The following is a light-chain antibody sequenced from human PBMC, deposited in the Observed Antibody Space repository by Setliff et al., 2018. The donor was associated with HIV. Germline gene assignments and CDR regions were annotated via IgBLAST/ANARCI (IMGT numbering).Light chain of an antibody. CDR2: GAS. J-gene: IGKJ5*01. Sequence: EIVLTQSPGTLSLSPGERATLSCRASQSVSSSYLVWYQQKPGQAPRLLLYGASNRAAGVPDRFSVNGSGTDFSLTISRLEPEDFAVFYCQQCGSSPGTTFGQGTRLEIK. CDR3: QQCGSSPGTT. V-gene: IGKV3-20*01. CDR1: QSVSSSY.